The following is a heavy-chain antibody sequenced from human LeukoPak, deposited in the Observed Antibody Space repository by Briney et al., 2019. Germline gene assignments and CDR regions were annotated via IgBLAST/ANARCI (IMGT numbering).Heavy chain of an antibody. Sequence: GASVKVSCKASGYTFTSYGISWVRQAPGQGLEWMGWISAYNGNTNYAQKLQGRVTMTTDTSTSTAYMELRSLRSDDTAVYYCARDEDPYDFWSGSNWFDPWGQGTLVTVSS. CDR3: ARDEDPYDFWSGSNWFDP. CDR2: ISAYNGNT. J-gene: IGHJ5*02. CDR1: GYTFTSYG. D-gene: IGHD3-3*01. V-gene: IGHV1-18*01.